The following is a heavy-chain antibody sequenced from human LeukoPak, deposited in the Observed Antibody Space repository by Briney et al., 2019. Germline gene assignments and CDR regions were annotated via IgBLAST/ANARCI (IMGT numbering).Heavy chain of an antibody. Sequence: GGSLRLSCAASGFTFSSYWMSWVRQAPGKGLEWVANINKDGGEKYYVDSVKGRFTISRDNAKNSLYLQMNSLRADDAAVYYCVKDSPPRYSGSPPAYWGQGTLVTVSS. CDR1: GFTFSSYW. D-gene: IGHD1-26*01. CDR2: INKDGGEK. J-gene: IGHJ4*02. CDR3: VKDSPPRYSGSPPAY. V-gene: IGHV3-7*03.